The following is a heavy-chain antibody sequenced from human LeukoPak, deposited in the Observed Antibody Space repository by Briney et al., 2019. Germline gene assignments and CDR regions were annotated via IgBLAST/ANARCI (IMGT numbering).Heavy chain of an antibody. V-gene: IGHV3-7*04. J-gene: IGHJ4*02. CDR3: ARATAGFDY. CDR1: GFTFSTYW. CDR2: MNQDGSEI. Sequence: RESLTLSCVVSGFTFSTYWVSWVRPVPGKGLEWVANMNQDGSEIYYMDSVKGRFTISRDNPKNSLYLQMNNLRVEDTAVYYCARATAGFDYWGQGTLVTVSS. D-gene: IGHD1-14*01.